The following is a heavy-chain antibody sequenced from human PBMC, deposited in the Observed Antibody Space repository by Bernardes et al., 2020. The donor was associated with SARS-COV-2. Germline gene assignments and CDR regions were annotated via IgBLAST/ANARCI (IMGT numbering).Heavy chain of an antibody. V-gene: IGHV3-21*01. Sequence: GGSLRLSCAGSGFTFSDFSMHWVRQTPGEGLVWVSFISTSSRSKYYADSVRGRFTISRDNARNSLYLQMNSLRAEDTGVYYCAKDLTGGSFWGQGTLVSVSS. CDR1: GFTFSDFS. J-gene: IGHJ4*02. CDR3: AKDLTGGSF. CDR2: ISTSSRSK. D-gene: IGHD2-8*02.